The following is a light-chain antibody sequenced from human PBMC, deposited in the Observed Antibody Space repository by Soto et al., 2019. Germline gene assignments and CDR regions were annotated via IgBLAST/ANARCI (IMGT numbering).Light chain of an antibody. J-gene: IGKJ1*01. CDR1: QSVNSNY. V-gene: IGKV3-20*01. Sequence: ETVXTXSPXTXSXXXGEXATLSCRASQSVNSNYLAWYQQKPGQAPRLLIYDASSRATGIPDRFSGSGSGTDFTLTISRLEPEDFAVYYCQHYDGSKTFGQGTKVEIK. CDR3: QHYDGSKT. CDR2: DAS.